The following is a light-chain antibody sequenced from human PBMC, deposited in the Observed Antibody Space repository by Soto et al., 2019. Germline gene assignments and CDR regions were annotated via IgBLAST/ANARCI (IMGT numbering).Light chain of an antibody. J-gene: IGLJ3*02. CDR3: SSYTSSRGSWV. CDR2: EVS. CDR1: SSDVGGYNY. Sequence: QSALTQPASVSGSPGQSITISCTGTSSDVGGYNYVSWYQQHPGKAPKLMIYEVSNRPSGVSNRFSGSKSGNTASLTISGLQAEDEADYYCSSYTSSRGSWVFGGGTKLTVL. V-gene: IGLV2-14*01.